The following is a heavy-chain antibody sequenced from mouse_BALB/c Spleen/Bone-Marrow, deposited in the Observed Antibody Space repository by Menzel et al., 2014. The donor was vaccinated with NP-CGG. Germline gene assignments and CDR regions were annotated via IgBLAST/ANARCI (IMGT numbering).Heavy chain of an antibody. V-gene: IGHV1S41*01. D-gene: IGHD1-1*01. Sequence: DLVKPGASVKLSCKASGCTFTSYWINWIKQRPGQGLEWIGRIAPGSGSTYYDEMFKGKATLTVDTSSSTAYIQLSSLSSEDSAVYFCARSYYGRAMDYWGQGTSVTVSS. CDR1: GCTFTSYW. CDR3: ARSYYGRAMDY. CDR2: IAPGSGST. J-gene: IGHJ4*01.